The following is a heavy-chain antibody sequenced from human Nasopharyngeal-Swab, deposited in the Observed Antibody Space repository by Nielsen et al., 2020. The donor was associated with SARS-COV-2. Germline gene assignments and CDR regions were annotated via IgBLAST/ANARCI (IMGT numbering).Heavy chain of an antibody. D-gene: IGHD5-18*01. V-gene: IGHV4-39*01. Sequence: GSLRLSCTVSGGSISSSSYYWGWIRQPPGKGLECIGTIYYSGSTYYNPSLKGRVTISVDTSRNQFSLKLSSVTAADTAVYYCARAVATAILGYWGQGTLVTVSS. J-gene: IGHJ4*02. CDR1: GGSISSSSYY. CDR2: IYYSGST. CDR3: ARAVATAILGY.